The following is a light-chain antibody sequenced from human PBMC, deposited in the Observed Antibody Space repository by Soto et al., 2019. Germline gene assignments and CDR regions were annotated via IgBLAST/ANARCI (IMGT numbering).Light chain of an antibody. CDR3: SSYTTTSAVI. J-gene: IGLJ2*01. Sequence: QSVLTQPASVSGSPGQSITISCTGTSSDVGGYNYVSWYQQHPGKAPKVMIFEVSNRPSGVSNRFSGSKSGNRASLTISGLQTEDEAVYYCSSYTTTSAVIFGGGTKVTVL. V-gene: IGLV2-14*01. CDR1: SSDVGGYNY. CDR2: EVS.